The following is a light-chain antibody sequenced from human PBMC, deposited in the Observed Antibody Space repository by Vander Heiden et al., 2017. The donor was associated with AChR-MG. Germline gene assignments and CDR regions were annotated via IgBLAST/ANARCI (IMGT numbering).Light chain of an antibody. CDR2: AAS. Sequence: IHITHSPSSLSSSLLHIFTITCRASQSISSYLNWYQQKPGKAPKLLSYAASSLQRGVPSRFSGSGSGTDFTLTISSLQPEDFATYYCQQSYSTPRTFGQETKLEIK. CDR1: QSISSY. V-gene: IGKV1-39*01. J-gene: IGKJ2*01. CDR3: QQSYSTPRT.